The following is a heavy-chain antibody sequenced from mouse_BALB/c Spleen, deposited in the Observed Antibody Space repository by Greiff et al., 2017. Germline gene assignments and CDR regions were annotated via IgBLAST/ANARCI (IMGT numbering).Heavy chain of an antibody. CDR2: ISSGSSTI. J-gene: IGHJ4*01. V-gene: IGHV5-17*02. Sequence: EVKVVESGGGLVQPGGSRKLSCAASGFTFSSFGMHWVRQAPEKGLEWVAYISSGSSTIYYADTVKGRFTISRDNPKNTLFLQMTSLRSEDTAMYYCARELRSSMDYWGQGTSVTVSS. CDR1: GFTFSSFG. D-gene: IGHD1-1*01. CDR3: ARELRSSMDY.